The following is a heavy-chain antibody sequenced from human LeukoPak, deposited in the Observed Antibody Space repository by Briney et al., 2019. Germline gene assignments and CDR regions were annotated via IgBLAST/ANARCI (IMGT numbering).Heavy chain of an antibody. CDR2: IRSRGYGGAT. J-gene: IGHJ5*02. V-gene: IGHV3-49*03. CDR1: GSTFGDYP. Sequence: GGSLRLSCTASGSTFGDYPMNWFRQAPGKGLEWVGFIRSRGYGGATEYAASVKGRFTISRDDSKSIAYLQMNSLKTDDTAVYYCTRRDPTNRWGQGTLVTVSS. D-gene: IGHD1/OR15-1a*01. CDR3: TRRDPTNR.